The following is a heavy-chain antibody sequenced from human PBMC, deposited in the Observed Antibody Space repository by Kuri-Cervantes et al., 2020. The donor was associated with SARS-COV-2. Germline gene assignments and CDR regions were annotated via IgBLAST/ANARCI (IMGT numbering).Heavy chain of an antibody. CDR2: ISASGAST. CDR3: AKVGTSIAVSGRFDY. D-gene: IGHD6-19*01. V-gene: IGHV3-23*01. CDR1: GFTFSSYA. J-gene: IGHJ4*02. Sequence: GGSLRLSCAASGFTFSSYAMSWVRQAPGKGLEWVSVISASGASTYYADSVKGRFTISRDNSKNTLYLQMNSLRAEDTAVYYCAKVGTSIAVSGRFDYWGQGTLVTVPS.